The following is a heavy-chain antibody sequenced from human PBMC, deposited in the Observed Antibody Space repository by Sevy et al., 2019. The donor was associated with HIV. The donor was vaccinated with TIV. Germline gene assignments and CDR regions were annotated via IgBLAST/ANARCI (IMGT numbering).Heavy chain of an antibody. CDR2: IYTSGST. D-gene: IGHD5-18*01. Sequence: SETLSLTCTVSGGSISSGSYYWSWIRQPAGKGLEWIGRIYTSGSTNYNPSLKSRVTISVDTSKNQFSLKLSSVTAADTAVYYCARVDTAMVGYYYYYYYMDVWGKGTTVTVSS. V-gene: IGHV4-61*02. CDR3: ARVDTAMVGYYYYYYYMDV. CDR1: GGSISSGSYY. J-gene: IGHJ6*03.